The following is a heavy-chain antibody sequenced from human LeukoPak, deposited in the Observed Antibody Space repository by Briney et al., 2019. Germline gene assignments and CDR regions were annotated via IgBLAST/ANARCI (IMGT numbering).Heavy chain of an antibody. CDR3: ARGYSSGWYYFDY. Sequence: GGSLRLSCAASGFTFKSHAMSWVRQAPGKGLEWVSVIYSGGSTYYADSVKGRFTISRDNSKNTLYLQMNSLRAEDTAVYYCARGYSSGWYYFDYWGQGTLVTVSS. CDR1: GFTFKSHA. V-gene: IGHV3-53*01. D-gene: IGHD6-19*01. CDR2: IYSGGST. J-gene: IGHJ4*02.